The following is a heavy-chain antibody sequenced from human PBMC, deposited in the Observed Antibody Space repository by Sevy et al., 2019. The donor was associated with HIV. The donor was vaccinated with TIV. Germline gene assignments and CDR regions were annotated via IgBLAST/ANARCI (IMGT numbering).Heavy chain of an antibody. CDR3: ARPTGVVPV. CDR2: IYYSGST. D-gene: IGHD2-2*01. Sequence: SETLSLTCTVSGGSISSSSYYWGWIRQPPGKGLEWIGSIYYSGSTYYNPSLKSRVTISVDTSKNQFSLKLSSVTAADTAVYYCARPTGVVPVWGQGTLVTVSS. CDR1: GGSISSSSYY. J-gene: IGHJ4*02. V-gene: IGHV4-39*01.